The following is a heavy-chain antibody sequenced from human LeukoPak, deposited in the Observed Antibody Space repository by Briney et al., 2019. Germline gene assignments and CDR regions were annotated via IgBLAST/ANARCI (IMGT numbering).Heavy chain of an antibody. CDR3: AKDRTTVTTYWFDP. J-gene: IGHJ5*02. Sequence: GGSLRLSCAASGFTFSSYAMTWVRQAPGKGLEWVSVIGGNGLNTYYADSVKGRFTISRDNSKSTLYLQMNSLRAEDTAVYYCAKDRTTVTTYWFDPWGQGTLVTVSS. D-gene: IGHD4-17*01. V-gene: IGHV3-23*01. CDR2: IGGNGLNT. CDR1: GFTFSSYA.